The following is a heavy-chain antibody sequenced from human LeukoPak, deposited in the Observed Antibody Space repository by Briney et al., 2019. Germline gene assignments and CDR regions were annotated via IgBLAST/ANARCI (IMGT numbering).Heavy chain of an antibody. D-gene: IGHD4-17*01. J-gene: IGHJ4*02. CDR3: AKGRGTTVTSAANY. Sequence: GGSLRLCCAASGFTFSSYAMTWVRQAPGKGLEWVSSIGGSGGNTFYADSVKDRFTISRDNSKNTLFLQMNSLRAEDTAVYYCAKGRGTTVTSAANYWGQGTLVTVSS. CDR1: GFTFSSYA. CDR2: IGGSGGNT. V-gene: IGHV3-23*01.